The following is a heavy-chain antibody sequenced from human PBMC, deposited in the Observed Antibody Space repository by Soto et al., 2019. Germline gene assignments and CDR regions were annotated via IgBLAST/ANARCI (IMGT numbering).Heavy chain of an antibody. CDR2: IKSTKDGGAR. CDR3: IEGWNDF. CDR1: GFMFSSAG. Sequence: EVQVVESGGDLVEPGGSLRLSCATSGFMFSSAGMSWVRQAPGKGLEWVARIKSTKDGGARDYAAPVNGRFSISRDDSKSTVYLQMNSLRVEDTALYYCIEGWNDFWGQGTLVTVSS. V-gene: IGHV3-15*01. J-gene: IGHJ4*02. D-gene: IGHD1-1*01.